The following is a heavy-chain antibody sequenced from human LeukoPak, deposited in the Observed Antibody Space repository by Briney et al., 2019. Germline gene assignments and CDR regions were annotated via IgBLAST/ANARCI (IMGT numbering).Heavy chain of an antibody. V-gene: IGHV1-18*01. CDR1: GYTFTSYG. CDR2: ISAYNGNT. J-gene: IGHJ6*02. Sequence: ASVKVSCKASGYTFTSYGISWVRQAPGQGLEWMGWISAYNGNTNYAQKLQGRVTMTTDTSTSTAYMELRSLRSDDTAVYYCARVRVLLWFGELLSTPYYYGMDVWGQGTTVTVSS. D-gene: IGHD3-10*01. CDR3: ARVRVLLWFGELLSTPYYYGMDV.